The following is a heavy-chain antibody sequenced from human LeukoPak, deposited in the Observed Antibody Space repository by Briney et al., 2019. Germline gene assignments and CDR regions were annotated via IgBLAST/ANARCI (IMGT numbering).Heavy chain of an antibody. CDR1: GGSISSYY. J-gene: IGHJ3*02. V-gene: IGHV4-59*01. Sequence: SETLSLTCTVSGGSISSYYWSWIRQPPGKGLEWIGYIYYSGSTNYNPSLKSRVTISVDTSKNQFSLKLSSVTAAETAVYYCARKVGGGYYFYAFDIWGQGTMVTVSS. CDR2: IYYSGST. D-gene: IGHD3-3*01. CDR3: ARKVGGGYYFYAFDI.